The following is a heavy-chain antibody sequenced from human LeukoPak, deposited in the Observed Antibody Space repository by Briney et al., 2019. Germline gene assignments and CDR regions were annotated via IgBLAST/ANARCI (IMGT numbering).Heavy chain of an antibody. J-gene: IGHJ5*02. CDR2: IYTSGST. D-gene: IGHD3-3*01. Sequence: PSQTLSFTCTVSGGSISSYYWSWIRQPAGKGLEWIGRIYTSGSTNYNPSLKSRVTMSVDTSKNQFSLKLSSVTAADTAVYYCARDPFLESNRQQGEGDWFDPWGQGTLVTVSS. V-gene: IGHV4-4*07. CDR3: ARDPFLESNRQQGEGDWFDP. CDR1: GGSISSYY.